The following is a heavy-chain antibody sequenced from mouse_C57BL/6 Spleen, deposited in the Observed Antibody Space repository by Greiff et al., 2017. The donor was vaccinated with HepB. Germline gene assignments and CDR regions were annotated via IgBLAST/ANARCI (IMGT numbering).Heavy chain of an antibody. J-gene: IGHJ2*01. CDR1: FYTFTSYW. CDR2: LHPSARYT. Sequence: QVPLTQPGAELVTPGASVQVSCTSSFYTFTSYWMPWLPQLPLPCLSLLGLLHPSARYTNYNQKFKGKATLTVDKSSSTAYMQLSSLTSEDSAVYYCAAYGSSPYYWGQGTTLTVSS. CDR3: AAYGSSPYY. D-gene: IGHD1-1*01. V-gene: IGHV1-74*01.